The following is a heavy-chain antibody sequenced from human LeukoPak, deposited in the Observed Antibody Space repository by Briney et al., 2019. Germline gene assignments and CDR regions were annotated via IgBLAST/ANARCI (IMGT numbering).Heavy chain of an antibody. D-gene: IGHD1-26*01. J-gene: IGHJ4*02. CDR1: GFTFSTYA. CDR2: INGDGSST. Sequence: GGSLRLSCAASGFTFSTYAMHWVRQAPGKGLVWVSRINGDGSSTSYADSVKGRFTISRDNAKNTLFLRLNSLRAEDTAVYFCARSISGSYSFDYWGQGTLVTVSS. CDR3: ARSISGSYSFDY. V-gene: IGHV3-74*01.